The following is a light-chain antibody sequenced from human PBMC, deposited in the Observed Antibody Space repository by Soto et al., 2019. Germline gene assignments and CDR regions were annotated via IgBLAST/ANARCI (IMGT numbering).Light chain of an antibody. CDR1: QTVSKF. V-gene: IGKV1-39*01. J-gene: IGKJ1*01. CDR3: QQTYTLPRT. Sequence: DIQVTQSPSSLSASVGDRVTIACRASQTVSKFVNWYQQKPGEVPALLIFTTSTLYSGVPSRFSGSGSGTDFTLTINGLQPEDFATYYCQQTYTLPRTFAQGTKVDIK. CDR2: TTS.